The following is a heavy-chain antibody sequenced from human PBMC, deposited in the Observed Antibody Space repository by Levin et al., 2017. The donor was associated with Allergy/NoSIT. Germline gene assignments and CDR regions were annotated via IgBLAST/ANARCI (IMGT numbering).Heavy chain of an antibody. Sequence: SETLSLTCTVSGGSMSSSDYYWGWIRQPPGKGLEWIGSIYNSGSPYYSASFKSRVTISIDTSQNHFSLKLTSVTAADTAVYFCAKPLKATLVRGVINLSGNDAFDLWGQGTMVTVSS. J-gene: IGHJ3*01. CDR2: IYNSGSP. V-gene: IGHV4-39*02. D-gene: IGHD3-10*01. CDR3: AKPLKATLVRGVINLSGNDAFDL. CDR1: GGSMSSSDYY.